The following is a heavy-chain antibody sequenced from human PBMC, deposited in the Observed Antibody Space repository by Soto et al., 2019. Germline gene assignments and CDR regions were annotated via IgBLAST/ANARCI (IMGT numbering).Heavy chain of an antibody. D-gene: IGHD6-19*01. CDR1: GFTFSDYY. Sequence: GGSLRLSCAASGFTFSDYYMSWIRQAPGKGLEWVSYISSSGSTIYYADSVKGRFTISRDNAKNSLYLQMNSLRAEDTAVYYCARDSIAVAGKVASCDYWGQGTLVTVSS. V-gene: IGHV3-11*01. J-gene: IGHJ4*02. CDR2: ISSSGSTI. CDR3: ARDSIAVAGKVASCDY.